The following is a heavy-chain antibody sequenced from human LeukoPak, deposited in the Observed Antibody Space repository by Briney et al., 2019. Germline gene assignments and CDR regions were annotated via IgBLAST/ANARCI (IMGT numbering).Heavy chain of an antibody. V-gene: IGHV4-39*02. CDR1: GGSLSRTNYY. CDR2: IYHTGDT. D-gene: IGHD1-26*01. CDR3: ARFQEPNAFPLGVCYMDV. Sequence: PSETLSLICTVSGGSLSRTNYYWGWIRQPPGKGLEWIGYIYHTGDTYYTPSLRSRVAISVDTSKNHFSLSLRSVTAADAAAYFCARFQEPNAFPLGVCYMDVWGKGTTVIVSS. J-gene: IGHJ6*03.